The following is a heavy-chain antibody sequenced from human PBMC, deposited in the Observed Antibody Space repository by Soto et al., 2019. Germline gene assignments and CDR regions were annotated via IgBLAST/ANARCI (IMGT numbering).Heavy chain of an antibody. CDR3: AKDDPGDFYSYYGLDV. J-gene: IGHJ6*02. CDR2: IYPGDSDT. Sequence: GESLKISCKGSGYSFTSYWIGWVRQMPGKGLEWMGIIYPGDSDTRYSPSFQGQVTISADKSISTAYLQMSSLRAEDTAIYYCAKDDPGDFYSYYGLDVWGQGTTVTVSS. CDR1: GYSFTSYW. D-gene: IGHD2-21*02. V-gene: IGHV5-51*01.